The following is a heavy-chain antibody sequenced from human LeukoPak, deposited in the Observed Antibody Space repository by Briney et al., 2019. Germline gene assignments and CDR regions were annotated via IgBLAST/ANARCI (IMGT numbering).Heavy chain of an antibody. CDR3: ARFRVGTTTYFDY. V-gene: IGHV4-59*08. J-gene: IGHJ4*02. CDR2: ISYSGST. CDR1: GGSISSYF. Sequence: SETLSLICTVSGGSISSYFWSWIRQPPGKGLEWIGFISYSGSTNYNPPLKSRVTISVDTSKNQFSLKLSSVTAADTAVYYCARFRVGTTTYFDYWGQGTLVTVSS. D-gene: IGHD1-26*01.